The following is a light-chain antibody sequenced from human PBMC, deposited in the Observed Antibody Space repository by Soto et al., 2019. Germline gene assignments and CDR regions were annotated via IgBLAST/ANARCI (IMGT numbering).Light chain of an antibody. CDR2: RAS. CDR3: QQYNSPYT. J-gene: IGKJ2*01. V-gene: IGKV1-5*03. CDR1: QSLSDW. Sequence: DIQLTQSPSTLSASVGDRVTITCRASQSLSDWLAWYQQIPGTAPKLLIYRASSLESGVPSRFSGSGSGTEFTLTISSLQPDDFATYYCQQYNSPYTFGQGTKLEIK.